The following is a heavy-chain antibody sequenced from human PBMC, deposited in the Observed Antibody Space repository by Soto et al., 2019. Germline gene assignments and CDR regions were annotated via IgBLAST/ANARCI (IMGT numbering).Heavy chain of an antibody. CDR2: IIPILGIA. J-gene: IGHJ6*02. V-gene: IGHV1-69*08. Sequence: QVQLVQSGAEVKKPGSSVKVSCKASGGTFSSYTISWVRQAPGQGLEWMGRIIPILGIANYAQKFQGRVTITADKSTSRAYMGLSSLGSEDTAVYYCARDQYPLLFYYYYAMDVWGQGTTVTVSS. CDR3: ARDQYPLLFYYYYAMDV. D-gene: IGHD2-2*01. CDR1: GGTFSSYT.